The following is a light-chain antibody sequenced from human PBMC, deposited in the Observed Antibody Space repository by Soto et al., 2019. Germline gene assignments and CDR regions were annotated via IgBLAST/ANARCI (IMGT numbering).Light chain of an antibody. V-gene: IGLV2-8*01. CDR1: SSDVGGYNY. Sequence: QSALTQPPSASGSPGQSVAISCPGTSSDVGGYNYVSWYQQHPGKAPKLMIYGVNKRPSGVPDRFSGSKSGNTASLAVSGLQAEDEADYYCSSYAGSSNVFGTGTKVTVL. CDR3: SSYAGSSNV. J-gene: IGLJ1*01. CDR2: GVN.